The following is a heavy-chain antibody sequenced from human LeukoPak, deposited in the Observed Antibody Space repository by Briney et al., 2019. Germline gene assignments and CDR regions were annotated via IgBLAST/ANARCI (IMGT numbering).Heavy chain of an antibody. D-gene: IGHD6-13*01. CDR3: ARDSSSSSYDY. Sequence: SETLSLTCAVYGVSFSGYYWSWIRQPPGKGLEWIGEINHSGSTNYNPSLKSRVTISVDTSKNQFSLKLSSVTAADTAVYYCARDSSSSSYDYWGQGTLVTVSS. V-gene: IGHV4-34*01. CDR2: INHSGST. J-gene: IGHJ4*02. CDR1: GVSFSGYY.